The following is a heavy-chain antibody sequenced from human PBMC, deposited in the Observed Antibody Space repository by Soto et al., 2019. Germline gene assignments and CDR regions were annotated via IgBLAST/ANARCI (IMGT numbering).Heavy chain of an antibody. J-gene: IGHJ3*02. V-gene: IGHV1-69*04. CDR3: ARGTDDVGSESAFDI. CDR2: IIPILDIA. D-gene: IGHD2-2*03. CDR1: GDTFSTYG. Sequence: QVHLVQSGAEVKKPGSSVKVSCQVSGDTFSTYGITWVRQAPGQGLEWVGRIIPILDIADYAQKFEGRVTNSADGATKTAYMEMNSMRSEDTAVYYCARGTDDVGSESAFDIWGQGTMVTVSS.